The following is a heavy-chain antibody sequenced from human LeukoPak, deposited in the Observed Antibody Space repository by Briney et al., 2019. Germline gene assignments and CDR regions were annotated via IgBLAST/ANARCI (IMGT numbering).Heavy chain of an antibody. V-gene: IGHV3-7*01. CDR1: GFSFNNYW. J-gene: IGHJ4*02. CDR3: ATDGYSSARDY. D-gene: IGHD6-25*01. Sequence: GGSLRLSCAASGFSFNNYWMSWVRPAPGKGLEWVANTKPDGSEKYYVDSVRGRFTISRDNAKNLLYLQMSNLRAEDTAVYYCATDGYSSARDYWGQGTLVTVSS. CDR2: TKPDGSEK.